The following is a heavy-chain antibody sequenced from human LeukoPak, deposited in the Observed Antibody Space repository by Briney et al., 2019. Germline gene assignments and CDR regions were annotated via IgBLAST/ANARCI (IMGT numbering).Heavy chain of an antibody. D-gene: IGHD3-3*01. J-gene: IGHJ5*02. CDR2: IKQDESEK. CDR3: ARAFWSANRFDP. Sequence: PGGSLRLSCAASGFTFSTYWMSWVRQAPGKGLEWVANIKQDESEKYYVDSVKGRFTISRDNAKNSVYLQMNSLRAEDTAVYYCARAFWSANRFDPWGQGTLVTVSS. V-gene: IGHV3-7*05. CDR1: GFTFSTYW.